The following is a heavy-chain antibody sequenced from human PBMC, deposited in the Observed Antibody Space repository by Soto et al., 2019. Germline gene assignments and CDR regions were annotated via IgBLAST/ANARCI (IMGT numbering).Heavy chain of an antibody. CDR2: ISGFGDIT. Sequence: EVQLLESGGGLVQPGGSLRLSCAASGFTLSNYAMSWVRQAPGKGLEWVSAISGFGDITYYADSVKGRFTISRDNSKITFYLEMNSLRAEDTAVYYCATTPRYSGYVSVYWGQGTLVSVSS. CDR1: GFTLSNYA. J-gene: IGHJ4*02. CDR3: ATTPRYSGYVSVY. D-gene: IGHD5-12*01. V-gene: IGHV3-23*01.